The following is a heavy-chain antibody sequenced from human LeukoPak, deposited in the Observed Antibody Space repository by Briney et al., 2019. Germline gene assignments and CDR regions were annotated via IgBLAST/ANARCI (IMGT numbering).Heavy chain of an antibody. D-gene: IGHD3-22*01. CDR2: IIPIFGTA. Sequence: GASVKVSCKASGGTFSSYAISWVRQAPGQGLEWMGGIIPIFGTANYAQKSQGRVTITADESTSTAYMELSSLRSEDTAVYYCAADYYDSSGYYEPDAFDIWGQGTMVTVSS. V-gene: IGHV1-69*13. J-gene: IGHJ3*02. CDR1: GGTFSSYA. CDR3: AADYYDSSGYYEPDAFDI.